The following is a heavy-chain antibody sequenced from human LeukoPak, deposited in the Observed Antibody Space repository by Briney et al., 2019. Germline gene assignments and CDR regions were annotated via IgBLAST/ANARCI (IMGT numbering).Heavy chain of an antibody. J-gene: IGHJ4*02. CDR1: GFTFSSYG. CDR3: VRDYCSGVTCYSGY. CDR2: IWYDGSNK. D-gene: IGHD2-15*01. V-gene: IGHV3-33*01. Sequence: PAGSLRLSCAASGFTFSSYGMHWVRQAPGKGLEWVAVIWYDGSNKYYADSVKGRFTISRDNANNSLYLQMNSLRAEDTAVYYCVRDYCSGVTCYSGYWGQGTLVTVSS.